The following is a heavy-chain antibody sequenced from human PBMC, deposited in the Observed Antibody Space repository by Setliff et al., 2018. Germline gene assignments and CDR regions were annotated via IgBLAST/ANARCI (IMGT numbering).Heavy chain of an antibody. CDR3: ARDGVSYGMDV. CDR2: SSSTGRYT. J-gene: IGHJ6*02. V-gene: IGHV3-21*01. Sequence: GESLKISCAASGFTFSAYSMNWVRQAPGKGLEWVSSSSSTGRYTFYADSVKGRFTVSKDNAKNSLYLQMNSLRAEDTAVYYCARDGVSYGMDVWGQGTTVTVSS. CDR1: GFTFSAYS.